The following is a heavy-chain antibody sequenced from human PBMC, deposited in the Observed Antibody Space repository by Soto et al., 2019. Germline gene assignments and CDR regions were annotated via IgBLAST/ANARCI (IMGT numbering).Heavy chain of an antibody. J-gene: IGHJ6*03. CDR1: GFTFSSYG. D-gene: IGHD6-13*01. V-gene: IGHV3-30*03. Sequence: PGGYLRLSCAASGFTFSSYGMHWVRQAPGKGLEWVAVISYDGSNKYYADSVKGRFTISRDNSKNTLYLQMNSLRAEDTAVFYCAREGHEIAAAGHYYYYYMDVWGKGTTVTVS. CDR3: AREGHEIAAAGHYYYYYMDV. CDR2: ISYDGSNK.